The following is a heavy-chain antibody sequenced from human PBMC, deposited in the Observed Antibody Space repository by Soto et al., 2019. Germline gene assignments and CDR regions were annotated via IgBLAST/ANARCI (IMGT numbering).Heavy chain of an antibody. CDR3: ATNRPGSSGYYSPH. J-gene: IGHJ1*01. D-gene: IGHD3-22*01. V-gene: IGHV1-69*13. Sequence: GVSVKGSCKASGGTFSSYAISWVRQAPGQGLDWMGGIIPIFGTANYAEKFQGRVTITADESTRTAYMELSSLRSEDTAVYYCATNRPGSSGYYSPHWGQGTLVTVST. CDR1: GGTFSSYA. CDR2: IIPIFGTA.